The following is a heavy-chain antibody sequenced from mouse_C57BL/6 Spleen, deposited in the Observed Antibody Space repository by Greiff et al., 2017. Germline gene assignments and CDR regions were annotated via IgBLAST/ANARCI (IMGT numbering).Heavy chain of an antibody. V-gene: IGHV1-85*01. CDR3: ARKGITTVVERAWFAY. CDR1: GYTFTSYD. J-gene: IGHJ3*01. Sequence: QVQLQQSGPELVKPGASVKLSCKASGYTFTSYDINWVKQRPGQGLEWIGWIYPRDGSTKYNEKFKGRATLTVGTSSSTAYMELHSLTSEDSAVYFCARKGITTVVERAWFAYWGQGTLVTVSA. CDR2: IYPRDGST. D-gene: IGHD1-1*01.